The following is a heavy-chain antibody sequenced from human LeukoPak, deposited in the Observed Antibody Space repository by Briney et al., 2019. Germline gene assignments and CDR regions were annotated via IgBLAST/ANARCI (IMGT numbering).Heavy chain of an antibody. V-gene: IGHV3-9*01. CDR2: ISWNRGSI. CDR3: AKVIRGGERSYYYDSSGYYGGGFDY. J-gene: IGHJ4*02. CDR1: GFTFDDYA. Sequence: GRSLRLSCAASGFTFDDYAMHWVRQAPGKGLEWVSGISWNRGSIGYADSVKGRFTISRDNAKNSLYLQMNSLRAEDTALYYCAKVIRGGERSYYYDSSGYYGGGFDYWGQGTLVTVSS. D-gene: IGHD3-22*01.